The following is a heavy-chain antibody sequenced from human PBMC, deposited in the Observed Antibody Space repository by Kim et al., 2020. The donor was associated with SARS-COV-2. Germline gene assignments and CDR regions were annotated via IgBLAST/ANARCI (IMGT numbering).Heavy chain of an antibody. V-gene: IGHV3-30*04. Sequence: GGSLRLSCVASGFTFSSFAMHWVRQVPGKGLEWVACISHDGSNEYYTDSVKGRLTISRDDSKNTLYLQMNSLRPEDTAVYYCARVDYAAADASWDLRYSGFYDCGRERFVTAAS. J-gene: IGHJ3*01. CDR2: ISHDGSNE. CDR3: ARVDYAAADASWDLRYSGFYD. D-gene: IGHD3-16*01. CDR1: GFTFSSFA.